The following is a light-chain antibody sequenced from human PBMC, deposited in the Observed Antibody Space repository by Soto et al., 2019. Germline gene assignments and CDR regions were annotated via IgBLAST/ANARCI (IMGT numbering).Light chain of an antibody. CDR1: QSIGSW. CDR3: QQYSTYSRT. J-gene: IGKJ1*01. Sequence: DIQMTQSPSILSASVGDRVTITSRASQSIGSWLAWYQHKPGKAPKLLIYKASSLESGVPLRFSGSGSGTEFTLTISSLQRDDFATYYCQQYSTYSRTFGQGTEVDI. CDR2: KAS. V-gene: IGKV1-5*03.